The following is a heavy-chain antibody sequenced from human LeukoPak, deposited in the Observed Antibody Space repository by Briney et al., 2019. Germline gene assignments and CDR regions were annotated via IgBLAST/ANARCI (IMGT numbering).Heavy chain of an antibody. J-gene: IGHJ5*02. V-gene: IGHV3-7*01. D-gene: IGHD5-18*01. CDR1: GFTFSSYW. CDR3: ARRRGYSDQSWFDP. Sequence: PGGSLRLSCAASGFTFSSYWMSWVRQAPGKGLEWVANIKQDGSEKYYVDSVKGRFTISRDNAKNSLYLQMNSLRAEDTAVYYCARRRGYSDQSWFDPWGQGTLVTVSS. CDR2: IKQDGSEK.